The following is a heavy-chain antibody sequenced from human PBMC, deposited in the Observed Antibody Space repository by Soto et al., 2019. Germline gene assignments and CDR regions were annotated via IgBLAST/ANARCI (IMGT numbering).Heavy chain of an antibody. V-gene: IGHV2-5*02. CDR2: IYWDDDK. CDR1: GFSLTTSGVG. J-gene: IGHJ4*02. D-gene: IGHD3-3*01. Sequence: QITLNESGPTQVKPRQTLTLTCTFSGFSLTTSGVGVGWIRQSPGKAPEWLALIYWDDDKRYSPSLKSRLTITTDTSKNQVVLIMADLDPADTATYYCAHRVLRTVFGLVTTTAIYFDFWGQGTPVAVSS. CDR3: AHRVLRTVFGLVTTTAIYFDF.